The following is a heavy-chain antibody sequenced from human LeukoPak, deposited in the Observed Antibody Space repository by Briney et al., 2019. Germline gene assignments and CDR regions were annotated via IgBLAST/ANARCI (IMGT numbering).Heavy chain of an antibody. CDR3: AKRLTSSYYYGLDV. D-gene: IGHD3-22*01. CDR1: GFTFSDHY. CDR2: ISGSGGNT. Sequence: GGSLRLSCAASGFTFSDHYMDWVRQAPGKGLEWVSTISGSGGNTYYADSVKGRFTISRDNSKNTLYLQMHSLRAEDTAIYYCAKRLTSSYYYGLDVWGQGTTVTV. J-gene: IGHJ6*02. V-gene: IGHV3-23*01.